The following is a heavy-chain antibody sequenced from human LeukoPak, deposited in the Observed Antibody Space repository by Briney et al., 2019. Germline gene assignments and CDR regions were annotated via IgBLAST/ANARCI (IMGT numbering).Heavy chain of an antibody. CDR2: IIPIFGTA. J-gene: IGHJ5*02. D-gene: IGHD5-18*01. CDR3: ARGTAMAISNWFDP. Sequence: ASVKVSCKASGGTFSSYAISWVRQAPGQGLEWMGGIIPIFGTANYAQKFQGRVTITADESTSTAYMELSSLRSEDTAVYYCARGTAMAISNWFDPWGQGTLVTVSS. V-gene: IGHV1-69*13. CDR1: GGTFSSYA.